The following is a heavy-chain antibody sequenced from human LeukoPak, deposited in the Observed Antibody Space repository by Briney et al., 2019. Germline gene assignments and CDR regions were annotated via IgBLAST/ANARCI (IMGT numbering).Heavy chain of an antibody. CDR1: GFTFTSYG. Sequence: GASVKVSCTASGFTFTSYGISWVRQAPGQGLEWMGWISGYNDIINYTQKFQRRVSMTTDTSTSTAYMELRSLRSDDTAMYYCARDDWERSSSFDYWGQGTLVTVSS. CDR3: ARDDWERSSSFDY. CDR2: ISGYNDII. J-gene: IGHJ4*02. D-gene: IGHD1-1*01. V-gene: IGHV1-18*01.